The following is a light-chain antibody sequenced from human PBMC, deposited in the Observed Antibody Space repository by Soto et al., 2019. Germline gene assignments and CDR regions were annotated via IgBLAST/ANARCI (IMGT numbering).Light chain of an antibody. J-gene: IGKJ1*01. CDR3: QPYNSYSEA. CDR1: QTISSW. CDR2: KAS. V-gene: IGKV1-5*03. Sequence: DIQMTQSPSTLSVSVGDRVTITCRASQTISSWLAGYQQKPGKAPKLLIYKASTLKSGVPSRFSGSGSGTEFTLTISSLQPDDFATYYCQPYNSYSEAFGQGTKVELE.